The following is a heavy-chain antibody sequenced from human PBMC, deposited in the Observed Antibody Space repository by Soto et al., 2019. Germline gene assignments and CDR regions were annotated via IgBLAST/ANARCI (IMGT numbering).Heavy chain of an antibody. CDR2: IYYNGIT. V-gene: IGHV4-30-4*01. CDR1: GDSITNGDYY. D-gene: IGHD5-18*01. J-gene: IGHJ5*02. CDR3: ARGIQEGFDP. Sequence: SETLSLTCVVSGDSITNGDYYWSLVRQPPGKDLEWIAYIYYNGITHYNPPLKSRVTISLDPSKNHFSLKMTSVTGADTAVYSCARGIQEGFDPWGQGTLVTVSS.